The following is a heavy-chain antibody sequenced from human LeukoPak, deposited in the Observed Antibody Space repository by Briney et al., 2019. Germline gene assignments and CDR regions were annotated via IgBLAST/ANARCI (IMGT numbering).Heavy chain of an antibody. CDR1: GFTFTNYA. D-gene: IGHD4-17*01. J-gene: IGHJ1*01. V-gene: IGHV3-30*02. CDR2: VRYDGTKQ. Sequence: GGSLRLSCAASGFTFTNYAIHWVRQAPDRGLEWVAYVRYDGTKQFYADSVKGRFTISRDNSKNTLYLQMNSLRAEDTAVYYCAKDRGDYDPEYFQHWGQGTLVTVSS. CDR3: AKDRGDYDPEYFQH.